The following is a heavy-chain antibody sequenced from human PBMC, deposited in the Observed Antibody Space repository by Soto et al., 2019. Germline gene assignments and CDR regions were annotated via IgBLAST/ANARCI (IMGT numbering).Heavy chain of an antibody. CDR2: INHSGST. D-gene: IGHD3-10*01. CDR3: AGKTYYYGSGSYNY. J-gene: IGHJ4*02. V-gene: IGHV4-34*01. CDR1: GGSFSGYY. Sequence: TLSLTCAVYGGSFSGYYWSWIRQPPGKGLEWIGEINHSGSTNYNPSLKSRVTISVDTSKNQFSLKLSSVTAADTAVYYCAGKTYYYGSGSYNYWGQGTLVTVSS.